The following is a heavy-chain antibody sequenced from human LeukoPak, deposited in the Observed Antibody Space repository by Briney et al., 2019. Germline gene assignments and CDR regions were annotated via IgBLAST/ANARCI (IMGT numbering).Heavy chain of an antibody. CDR1: GFTFSSYA. J-gene: IGHJ4*02. D-gene: IGHD6-19*01. CDR2: ISYDGSNK. V-gene: IGHV3-30*04. Sequence: GGSLRPSCAASGFTFSSYAMHWVRQAPGKGLEWVAVISYDGSNKYYADSVKGRFTISRDNSKNTLYLQMNSLRAEDTAVYYCARGAVAGRRVDYWGQGTLVTVSS. CDR3: ARGAVAGRRVDY.